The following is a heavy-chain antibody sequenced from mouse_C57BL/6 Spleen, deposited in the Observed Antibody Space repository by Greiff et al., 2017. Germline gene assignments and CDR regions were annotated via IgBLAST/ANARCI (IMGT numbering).Heavy chain of an antibody. CDR1: GYSFTDYN. CDR3: AIYYYGSSYAMDY. D-gene: IGHD1-1*01. CDR2: INPNYGTT. Sequence: VQLQQSGPELVKPGASVKISCKASGYSFTDYNMNWVKQSNGKSLEWIGVINPNYGTTSYNQKFKGKATLTVDQSSSTAYMQLSSLTSEDSAVYYCAIYYYGSSYAMDYWGQGTSVTVSS. V-gene: IGHV1-39*01. J-gene: IGHJ4*01.